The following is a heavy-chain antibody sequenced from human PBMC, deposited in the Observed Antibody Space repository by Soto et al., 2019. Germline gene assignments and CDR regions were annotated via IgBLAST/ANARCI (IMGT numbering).Heavy chain of an antibody. Sequence: QVQLVESGGGVVQPGRSLRLSCAASGFTFMSYGMHWVRQAPGKGLEWVASIWHDGSFKYEADSVKGRFTISRDNSKNTLSLQMNSLRADDTAAYYCARGEEEGNYFDNWGLGTLVTVSS. J-gene: IGHJ4*02. CDR2: IWHDGSFK. CDR1: GFTFMSYG. CDR3: ARGEEEGNYFDN. V-gene: IGHV3-33*01.